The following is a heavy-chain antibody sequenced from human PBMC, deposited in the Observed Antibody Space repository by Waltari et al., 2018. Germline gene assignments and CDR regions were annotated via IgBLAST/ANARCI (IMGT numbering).Heavy chain of an antibody. CDR3: ARDPSGSYYGRYYFDY. D-gene: IGHD1-26*01. CDR1: GFTFSSYW. V-gene: IGHV3-7*03. CDR2: IKQDGSEK. J-gene: IGHJ4*02. Sequence: VQLVESGGGLVQPGGSLRLSCAASGFTFSSYWMSWVRQAPGKGLEWVANIKQDGSEKYYVDSVKGRFTISRDNAKNSLYLQMNSLRAEDTAVYYCARDPSGSYYGRYYFDYWGQGTLVTVSS.